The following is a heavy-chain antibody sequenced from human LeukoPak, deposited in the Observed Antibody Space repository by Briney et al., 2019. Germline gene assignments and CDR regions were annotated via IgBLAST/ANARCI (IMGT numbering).Heavy chain of an antibody. CDR3: ARGPYSSSWYDWFDP. Sequence: GGSLRLPCAASGFTFSSYDMHWVRQAPGKGLEWVSSISSSSSYIYYADSVKGRFTISRDNAKNSLYLQMNSLRAEDTAVYYCARGPYSSSWYDWFDPWGQGTLVTVSS. J-gene: IGHJ5*02. V-gene: IGHV3-21*01. D-gene: IGHD6-13*01. CDR1: GFTFSSYD. CDR2: ISSSSSYI.